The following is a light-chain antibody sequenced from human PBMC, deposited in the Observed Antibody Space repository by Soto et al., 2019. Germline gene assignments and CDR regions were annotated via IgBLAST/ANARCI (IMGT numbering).Light chain of an antibody. CDR3: QRYGSSPPFT. Sequence: EIVLTQSPGTLSLSPGERATLSCRASQRVSSSYLAWYQQKPGQAPSLLIYGASTRATGIPDRFSGSGSGTDFTLTISRLEPADFAVYFCQRYGSSPPFTFGQGTKVEI. CDR2: GAS. V-gene: IGKV3-20*01. CDR1: QRVSSSY. J-gene: IGKJ2*01.